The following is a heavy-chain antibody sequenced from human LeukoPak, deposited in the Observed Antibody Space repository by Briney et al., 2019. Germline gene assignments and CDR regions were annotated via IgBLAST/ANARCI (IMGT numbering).Heavy chain of an antibody. CDR1: GGTFSSYA. CDR3: ARDLSVGTMVRGVRNDAFDI. D-gene: IGHD3-10*01. J-gene: IGHJ3*02. CDR2: IIPIFGTA. V-gene: IGHV1-69*13. Sequence: ASVRVSCKASGGTFSSYAISWVRQAPGQGLEWMGGIIPIFGTANYAQKFQGRVTITADESTSTAYMELSSLRSEDTAVYYCARDLSVGTMVRGVRNDAFDIWGQGTMVTVSS.